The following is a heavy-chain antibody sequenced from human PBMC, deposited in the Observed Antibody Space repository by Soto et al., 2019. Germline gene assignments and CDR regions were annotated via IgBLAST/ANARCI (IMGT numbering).Heavy chain of an antibody. Sequence: QVQLVQSGAEVKKPGASVKVSCKASGYTFTNYDMHWVRQAPGQRLEWMGWIIAGNGKTKYSQKFQGRVTITRDTSASTAYMELRSLRSADTAVYYCAREGYCSSTSCFDYWGQGTLVTVSS. CDR2: IIAGNGKT. J-gene: IGHJ4*02. CDR1: GYTFTNYD. CDR3: AREGYCSSTSCFDY. D-gene: IGHD2-2*01. V-gene: IGHV1-3*01.